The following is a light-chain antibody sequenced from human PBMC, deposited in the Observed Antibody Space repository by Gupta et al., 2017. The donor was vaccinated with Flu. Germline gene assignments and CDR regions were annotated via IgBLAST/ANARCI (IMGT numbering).Light chain of an antibody. V-gene: IGLV2-14*03. CDR2: DVS. Sequence: SITISCNGTSSDIGFYKYVSWYQQHPGKAPKVLIYDVSNRPAGGSNRFSGSKAGNTASLTISGLQAEDEADYYCSSYTDSSTYVFGTGTKVTVL. J-gene: IGLJ1*01. CDR3: SSYTDSSTYV. CDR1: SSDIGFYKY.